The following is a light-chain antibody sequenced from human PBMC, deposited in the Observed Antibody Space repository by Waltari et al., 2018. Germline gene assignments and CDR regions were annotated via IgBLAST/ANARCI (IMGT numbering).Light chain of an antibody. Sequence: DIQMTQSPSSLSASVGERVTITCQASQSISKFVNLYHHYAGKAPKRLIHDATRLAVWVPSRFTGSGYGTDYTFTVSSRQTEYISTYYCQQYVSVPYTFGQRTKLEI. V-gene: IGKV1-33*01. CDR3: QQYVSVPYT. CDR2: DAT. J-gene: IGKJ2*01. CDR1: QSISKF.